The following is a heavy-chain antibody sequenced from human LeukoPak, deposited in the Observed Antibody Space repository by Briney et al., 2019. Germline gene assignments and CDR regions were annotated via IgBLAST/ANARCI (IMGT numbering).Heavy chain of an antibody. D-gene: IGHD1-26*01. CDR1: GGSISNSY. CDR3: ARGGPWERGDV. J-gene: IGHJ3*01. Sequence: SETLSLTCTVSGGSISNSYWSWIRQPPGEGLEWIGYIYYSGSTNYNPSLKSRVTISIDTSKNQFYMKLSSVTAADTALYYCARGGPWERGDVWGQGTMVTVSS. CDR2: IYYSGST. V-gene: IGHV4-59*01.